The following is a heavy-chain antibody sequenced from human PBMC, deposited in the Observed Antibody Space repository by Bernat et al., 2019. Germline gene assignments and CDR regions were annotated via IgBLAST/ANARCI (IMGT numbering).Heavy chain of an antibody. Sequence: EVQLVESGGGLVKPGESLRLSCAASGFTFSTYGMNWVRQAPGKGLEWISYINDVSSHIYYADSVRGRFTISRGNAQNSLYLQMNSLRDEDTAVYYCARVGLVYARSAYMDVWGKGATVTVSS. V-gene: IGHV3-21*05. CDR2: INDVSSHI. D-gene: IGHD2-8*01. CDR3: ARVGLVYARSAYMDV. J-gene: IGHJ6*03. CDR1: GFTFSTYG.